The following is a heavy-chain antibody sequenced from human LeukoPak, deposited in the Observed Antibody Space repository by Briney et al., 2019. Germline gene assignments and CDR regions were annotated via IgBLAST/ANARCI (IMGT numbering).Heavy chain of an antibody. CDR1: GFAFRNYA. Sequence: GGSLRLSCAASGFAFRNYAMTWVRQAPGKGLEWVAAISDSGAKTSYADSMKGRYTISRDNSKNMLYLQMNSLRVEDTAVYSCARDWKCDCWGQGTLATVSS. V-gene: IGHV3-23*01. D-gene: IGHD1-1*01. J-gene: IGHJ4*02. CDR2: ISDSGAKT. CDR3: ARDWKCDC.